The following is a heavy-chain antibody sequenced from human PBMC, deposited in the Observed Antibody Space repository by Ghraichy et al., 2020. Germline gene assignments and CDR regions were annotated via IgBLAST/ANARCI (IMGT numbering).Heavy chain of an antibody. CDR3: ASRYCSGGSCYLGAIGDAFDI. CDR1: GYSFTSYW. CDR2: IYPGDSDT. D-gene: IGHD2-15*01. V-gene: IGHV5-51*01. Sequence: GESLNISCKGSGYSFTSYWIGWVRQMPGKGLEWMGIIYPGDSDTRYSPSFQGQVTISADKSISTAYLQWSSLKASDTAMYYCASRYCSGGSCYLGAIGDAFDIWGQGTMVTVSS. J-gene: IGHJ3*02.